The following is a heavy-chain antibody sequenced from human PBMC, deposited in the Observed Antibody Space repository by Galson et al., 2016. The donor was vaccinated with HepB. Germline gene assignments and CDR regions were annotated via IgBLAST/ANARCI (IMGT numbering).Heavy chain of an antibody. V-gene: IGHV4-59*13. J-gene: IGHJ6*02. CDR1: GGSINNYY. D-gene: IGHD6-19*01. Sequence: SETLSLTCTVSGGSINNYYWSWIRQTPGKGLEWIGYIYYSGSTTYNPSLKSRIIISVDMAKNRFSLKLSSVTAADTAVYYCAGDARSSTGWYSNGMDVGGQGTTVTVSS. CDR2: IYYSGST. CDR3: AGDARSSTGWYSNGMDV.